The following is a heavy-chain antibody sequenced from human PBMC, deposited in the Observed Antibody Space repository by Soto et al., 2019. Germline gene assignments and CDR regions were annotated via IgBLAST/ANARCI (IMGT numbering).Heavy chain of an antibody. D-gene: IGHD4-17*01. CDR2: IWYDGSNK. V-gene: IGHV3-33*01. CDR1: GFTFSSYG. J-gene: IGHJ6*02. Sequence: GGSLRLSCAASGFTFSSYGMHWVRQAPGKGLEWVAVIWYDGSNKYYADSVKGRFTISRDNSKNTLYLQMNSLRAEDTAVYYCARDYGDSYYYSYGMDVWGQGTTVTVSS. CDR3: ARDYGDSYYYSYGMDV.